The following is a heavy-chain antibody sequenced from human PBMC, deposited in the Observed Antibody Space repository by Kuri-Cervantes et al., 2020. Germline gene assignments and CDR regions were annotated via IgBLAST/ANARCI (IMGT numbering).Heavy chain of an antibody. D-gene: IGHD3-10*01. J-gene: IGHJ5*02. Sequence: GGSLRLSCAASGFTFSDYYMSWTRQAPGKGLEWVSYISSSGSTIYYADSVKGRFTISRDNAKNSLYLQMNSPRAEDTAVYYCARGYYYGSGDHWFDPWGQGTRVTVSS. CDR2: ISSSGSTI. V-gene: IGHV3-11*01. CDR1: GFTFSDYY. CDR3: ARGYYYGSGDHWFDP.